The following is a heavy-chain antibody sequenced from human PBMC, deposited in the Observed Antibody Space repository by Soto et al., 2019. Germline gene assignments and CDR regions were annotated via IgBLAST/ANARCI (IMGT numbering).Heavy chain of an antibody. CDR3: AREGIAAAGGEFDY. CDR2: ISYDGSNK. J-gene: IGHJ4*02. D-gene: IGHD6-13*01. V-gene: IGHV3-30-3*01. Sequence: RRLSCAASGFTFSSYAMHWVRQAPGKGLEWVAVISYDGSNKYYADSVKGRFTISRDNSKNTLYLQMNSLRAEDTAVYYCAREGIAAAGGEFDYCGQGTMVTVSS. CDR1: GFTFSSYA.